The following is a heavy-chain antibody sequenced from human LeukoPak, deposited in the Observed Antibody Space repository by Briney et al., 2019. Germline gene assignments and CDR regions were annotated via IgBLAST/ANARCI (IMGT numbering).Heavy chain of an antibody. V-gene: IGHV3-30-3*01. Sequence: PGGSLRLSCAASGSTFSSYAMHWVRQAPGKGLEWVAVISYDGSNKYYADSVKGRFTISRDNSKNTLYLQMNSLRAEDTAVYYCATLSLLGGAVANNWGQGTLVTVSS. J-gene: IGHJ4*02. D-gene: IGHD6-19*01. CDR2: ISYDGSNK. CDR3: ATLSLLGGAVANN. CDR1: GSTFSSYA.